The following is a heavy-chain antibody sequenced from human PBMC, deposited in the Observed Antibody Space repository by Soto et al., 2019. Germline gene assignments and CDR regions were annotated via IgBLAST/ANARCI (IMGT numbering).Heavy chain of an antibody. Sequence: SETLSLTCTVSGGSISSYYWSWIRQPPGKGLEWIGYIYYSGSTNYNPSLKSRVTISVDTSKNQFSLKLSSVTAADTAVYYCAAAGSGSYFSPGSLGYWGQGTLVTVSS. CDR3: AAAGSGSYFSPGSLGY. CDR1: GGSISSYY. V-gene: IGHV4-59*08. J-gene: IGHJ4*02. CDR2: IYYSGST. D-gene: IGHD3-10*01.